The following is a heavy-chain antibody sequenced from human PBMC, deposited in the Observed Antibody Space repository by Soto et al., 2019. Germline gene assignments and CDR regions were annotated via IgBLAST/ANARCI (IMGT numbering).Heavy chain of an antibody. CDR3: ARAFVYDILTGYYLRYGMDV. CDR2: INHSGST. Sequence: SETLSLTCAVYGGSFSGYYWSWIRQPPGKGLEWIGEINHSGSTNYNPSLKSRVTISVDTSKNQFSLKLSSVTAADTAVYYCARAFVYDILTGYYLRYGMDVWGQGTTVTVSS. D-gene: IGHD3-9*01. V-gene: IGHV4-34*01. CDR1: GGSFSGYY. J-gene: IGHJ6*02.